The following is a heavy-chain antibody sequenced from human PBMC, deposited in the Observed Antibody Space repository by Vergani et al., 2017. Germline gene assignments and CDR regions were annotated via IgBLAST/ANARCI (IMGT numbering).Heavy chain of an antibody. V-gene: IGHV1-46*01. CDR1: GYTFTSYY. J-gene: IGHJ3*02. Sequence: QVQLVQSGAEVKKPGASVKVSCKASGYTFTSYYMHWVRQAPGQGLEWMGIINLSGGSTSYAQKFQGRVTMTRDTSTSTVYMELSSLRSEDTAVYYCAGDGDPQDAFDIWGQGTMVTVSS. CDR3: AGDGDPQDAFDI. CDR2: INLSGGST. D-gene: IGHD3-10*01.